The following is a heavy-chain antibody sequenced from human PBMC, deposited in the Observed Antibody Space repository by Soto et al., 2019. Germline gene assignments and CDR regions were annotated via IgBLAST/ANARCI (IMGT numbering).Heavy chain of an antibody. CDR2: IGTAGDT. Sequence: GGSLRLSCAASGFTFSSYDMHWVRQATGKGLEWVSAIGTAGDTYYPGSVKGRFTISRENAKNSLYLQMNSLRAEDTAVYYCARNYYDSSGYYYGAFDIWGQGTMVTVSS. V-gene: IGHV3-13*01. J-gene: IGHJ3*02. D-gene: IGHD3-22*01. CDR3: ARNYYDSSGYYYGAFDI. CDR1: GFTFSSYD.